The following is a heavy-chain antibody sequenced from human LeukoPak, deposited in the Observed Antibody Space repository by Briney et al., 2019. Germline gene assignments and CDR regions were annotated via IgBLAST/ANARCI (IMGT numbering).Heavy chain of an antibody. CDR2: IYPYDSEI. D-gene: IGHD7-27*01. J-gene: IGHJ4*02. CDR3: ARPNWARRYFDY. V-gene: IGHV5-51*01. CDR1: AYIFTSYS. Sequence: GESLKISCKGSAYIFTSYSIAWVRQMPGKGLEWMGVIYPYDSEIRYSPSFQGQVTISADKSISTAYLQWSSLKASDTAMYYCARPNWARRYFDYWGQGTLVTVSS.